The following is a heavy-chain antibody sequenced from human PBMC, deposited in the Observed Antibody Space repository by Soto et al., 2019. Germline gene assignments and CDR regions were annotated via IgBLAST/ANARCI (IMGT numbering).Heavy chain of an antibody. Sequence: HPGGSLRLSCAASGFTFSSYGMHWVRQAPGKGLEWVAVISYDGSNKYYADSVKGRFTISRDNSKNTLYLQMNSLRAEDTAVYYCAKVQLLRSINYYYGMDVWGQGTTVTVSS. CDR1: GFTFSSYG. D-gene: IGHD2-2*01. J-gene: IGHJ6*02. V-gene: IGHV3-30*18. CDR2: ISYDGSNK. CDR3: AKVQLLRSINYYYGMDV.